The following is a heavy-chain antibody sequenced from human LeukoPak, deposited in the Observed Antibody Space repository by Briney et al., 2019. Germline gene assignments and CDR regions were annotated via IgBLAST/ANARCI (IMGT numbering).Heavy chain of an antibody. CDR2: IYGGGGT. Sequence: GGSLRLSCAASGFTVSNNYMTWVRPAPGKGLEWVSVIYGGGGTYYADSVKGRFTISRDNSKNTLYLQMNSLRADDTAVYYCARPRSGYYSLLDYWGQGTPATVSS. V-gene: IGHV3-53*01. D-gene: IGHD3-22*01. J-gene: IGHJ4*02. CDR1: GFTVSNNY. CDR3: ARPRSGYYSLLDY.